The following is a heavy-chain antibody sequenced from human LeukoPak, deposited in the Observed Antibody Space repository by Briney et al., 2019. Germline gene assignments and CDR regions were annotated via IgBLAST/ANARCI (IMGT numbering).Heavy chain of an antibody. Sequence: ASVKVSCKVSVYTLTELAIHWVRQAPGKGLEWMGAFDPEDGGTIYAQKFQGRITLTEDTSTDTAYMELRSLSSEDTAVYYCATARVRLGELSLPEVRDDWGQGTLVSVSS. CDR1: VYTLTELA. D-gene: IGHD3-16*02. CDR2: FDPEDGGT. CDR3: ATARVRLGELSLPEVRDD. J-gene: IGHJ4*02. V-gene: IGHV1-24*01.